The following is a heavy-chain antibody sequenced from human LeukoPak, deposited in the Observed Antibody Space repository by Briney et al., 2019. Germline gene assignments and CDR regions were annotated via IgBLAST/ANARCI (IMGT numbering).Heavy chain of an antibody. CDR2: IYYSGST. V-gene: IGHV4-34*01. Sequence: SETLSLTCAVYGGSFSGYYWSWIRQPPGKGLEWIGSIYYSGSTYYNPSLKSRVTISVDTSKNQFSLKLSSVTAADTAVYYCARRGYSGSYVDYWGQGTLVTVSS. J-gene: IGHJ4*02. CDR1: GGSFSGYY. CDR3: ARRGYSGSYVDY. D-gene: IGHD1-26*01.